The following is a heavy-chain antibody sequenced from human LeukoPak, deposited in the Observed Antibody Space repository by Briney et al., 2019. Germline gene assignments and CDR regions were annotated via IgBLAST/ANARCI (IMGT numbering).Heavy chain of an antibody. CDR3: ARTGTSGSFSDY. D-gene: IGHD3-10*01. J-gene: IGHJ4*02. Sequence: PSETLSLTCTVSGGSLRSYYWGWIRQPAGKGLEWIGRIYSSGSTNYNPSLKSRVTMSVDTSKNQFSLKVSAVTAADTAVYYCARTGTSGSFSDYWGQGMLVTVSS. V-gene: IGHV4-4*07. CDR2: IYSSGST. CDR1: GGSLRSYY.